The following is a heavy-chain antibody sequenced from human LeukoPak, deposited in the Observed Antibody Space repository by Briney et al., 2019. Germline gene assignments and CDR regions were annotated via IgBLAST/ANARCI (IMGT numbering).Heavy chain of an antibody. CDR2: LSTDGST. CDR1: GASLNTYY. D-gene: IGHD1-1*01. V-gene: IGHV4-4*07. J-gene: IGHJ4*02. Sequence: KPSETLSLTCTVSGASLNTYYWTWIRQPAGKGLEWIGRLSTDGSTTYNPSLKSRITMSADTSKNQFSLKLNSVTAADTAVYYCARGSSANWNIFDFWGQGSLVTVSS. CDR3: ARGSSANWNIFDF.